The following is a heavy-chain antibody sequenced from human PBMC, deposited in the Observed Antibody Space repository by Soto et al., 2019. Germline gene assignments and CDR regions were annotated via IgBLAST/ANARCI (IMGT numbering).Heavy chain of an antibody. CDR3: AKEGRWCY. Sequence: PGGSLRLSCAASGFTFSNYGMHWVRQAPGKGLEWVAVIWYDGNNKYYADSVKGRFTISRDNSNNTLYVQMTSLRAEDTAVYYCAKEGRWCYWGQGTLVTVSS. V-gene: IGHV3-33*06. D-gene: IGHD2-8*01. CDR2: IWYDGNNK. J-gene: IGHJ4*02. CDR1: GFTFSNYG.